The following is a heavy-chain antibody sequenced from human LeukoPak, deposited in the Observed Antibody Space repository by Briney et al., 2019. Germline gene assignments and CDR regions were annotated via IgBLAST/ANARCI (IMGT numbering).Heavy chain of an antibody. CDR1: GGSISSYY. CDR3: ARNRYYYGSGTYGVPNWFDP. Sequence: SETLSLTCTVSGGSISSYYWSWIRQPPGKGLEWIGYIYYRVSTNYNPSLKSRVTISVDTSKNQFSLKLSSVTAADTAVYYCARNRYYYGSGTYGVPNWFDPWGQGTLVTVSS. J-gene: IGHJ5*02. CDR2: IYYRVST. V-gene: IGHV4-59*01. D-gene: IGHD3-10*01.